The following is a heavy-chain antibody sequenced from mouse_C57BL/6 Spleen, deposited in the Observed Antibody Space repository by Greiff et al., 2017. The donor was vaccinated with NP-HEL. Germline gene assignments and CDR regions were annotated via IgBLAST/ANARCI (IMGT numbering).Heavy chain of an antibody. V-gene: IGHV6-3*01. Sequence: EVQLVESGGGLVQPGGSMKLSCVASGFTFSNYWMNWVRQSPEKGLEWVAQIRLKSDNYATHYAESVKGRFTISRDDSKSSVYLQMNNLRAEDTGIYYCARQLRIGFYIDVWGTGTTVTVSS. CDR3: ARQLRIGFYIDV. CDR1: GFTFSNYW. D-gene: IGHD3-2*02. J-gene: IGHJ1*03. CDR2: IRLKSDNYAT.